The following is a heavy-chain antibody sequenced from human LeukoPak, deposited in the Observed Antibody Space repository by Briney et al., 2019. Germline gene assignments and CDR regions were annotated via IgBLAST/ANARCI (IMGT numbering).Heavy chain of an antibody. CDR2: ISGSGGST. J-gene: IGHJ4*02. CDR1: GFTFSSYA. V-gene: IGHV3-23*01. CDR3: ANHHYYFDY. Sequence: PGGSLRLSCSASGFTFSSYAMTWVRQAPGKGLEWVSGISGSGGSTYYADSVKGRFTISRDNSKNTRYLQMNSLRAEDTAVYYCANHHYYFDYWGQGTLVTVSS.